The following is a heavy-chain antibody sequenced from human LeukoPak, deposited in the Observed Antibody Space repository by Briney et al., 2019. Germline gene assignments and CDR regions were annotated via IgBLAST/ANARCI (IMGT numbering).Heavy chain of an antibody. CDR3: TTVAVVRGEDGFDI. CDR1: GFTFSSYG. J-gene: IGHJ3*02. V-gene: IGHV3-15*01. D-gene: IGHD3-10*01. Sequence: PGRSLRLSCAASGFTFSSYGMHWVRQAPGKGLEWVGRIKSKTDGGTTDYAAPVKGRFTISRDDSKNTLYLQMSSLKTEDTAVYYCTTVAVVRGEDGFDIWGQGTMVSVSS. CDR2: IKSKTDGGTT.